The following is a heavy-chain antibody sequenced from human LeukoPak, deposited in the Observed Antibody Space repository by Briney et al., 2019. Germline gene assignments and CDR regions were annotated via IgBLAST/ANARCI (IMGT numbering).Heavy chain of an antibody. CDR2: ISYDGSNK. CDR3: AREQGGSGSYYY. Sequence: GGSLRLSCAASGFTFSSYGMHWVRQAPGKGLEWVAVISYDGSNKYYADSVKGRFTISRDNSKNTLYLQMNSLRAEDTAVYYCAREQGGSGSYYYWGQGTLVTVSS. J-gene: IGHJ4*02. CDR1: GFTFSSYG. V-gene: IGHV3-30*03. D-gene: IGHD3-10*01.